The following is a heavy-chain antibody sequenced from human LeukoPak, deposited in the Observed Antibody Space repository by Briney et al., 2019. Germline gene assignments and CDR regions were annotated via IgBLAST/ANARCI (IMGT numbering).Heavy chain of an antibody. CDR2: ISGGGGST. CDR1: GFTFSSYA. V-gene: IGHV3-23*01. Sequence: GGSLRLSCAASGFTFSSYAMTWVRQAPGKGLDWVSGISGGGGSTYYADTVKGRFTISRDNSKNTLYLQMNSLRAEDTAVYYCAKSDLACCGGDCYSDYWGQGTLVTVSS. CDR3: AKSDLACCGGDCYSDY. D-gene: IGHD2-21*01. J-gene: IGHJ4*02.